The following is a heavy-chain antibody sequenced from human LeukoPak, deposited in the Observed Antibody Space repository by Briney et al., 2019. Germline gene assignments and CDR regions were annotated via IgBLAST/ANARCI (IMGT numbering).Heavy chain of an antibody. D-gene: IGHD2-2*01. CDR3: AKDGGDIVVVPAYYGMDV. CDR2: ISGSGGST. Sequence: GGSLRLSCAASGFTFSSYAMSWVRQAPGKGLEWASAISGSGGSTYYADSVKGRFTISRDNSKNTLYLQMNSLRAVDTAVYYCAKDGGDIVVVPAYYGMDVWGQGTTVTVSS. V-gene: IGHV3-23*01. CDR1: GFTFSSYA. J-gene: IGHJ6*02.